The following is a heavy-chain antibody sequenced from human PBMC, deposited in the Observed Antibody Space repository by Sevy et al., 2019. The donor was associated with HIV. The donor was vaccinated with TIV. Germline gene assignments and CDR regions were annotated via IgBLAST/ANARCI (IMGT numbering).Heavy chain of an antibody. Sequence: SETLSLTCIVSGASISNTAYYWDWIRQSPGKGLEWIASIRHGGYTFYYPSLKSRVTISADTSKNQFSLKLTSVSAADTSIYYCVGPKLTYTNGWHYFDYWGQGTVVTVSS. CDR1: GASISNTAYY. V-gene: IGHV4-39*01. CDR3: VGPKLTYTNGWHYFDY. CDR2: IRHGGYT. D-gene: IGHD2-8*01. J-gene: IGHJ4*02.